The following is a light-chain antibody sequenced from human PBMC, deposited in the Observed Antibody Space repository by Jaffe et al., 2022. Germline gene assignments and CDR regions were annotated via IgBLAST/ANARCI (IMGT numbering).Light chain of an antibody. J-gene: IGKJ3*01. CDR3: QQYVSSPGT. CDR2: GAS. CDR1: QSVSSSK. V-gene: IGKV3-20*01. Sequence: EIVLTQFPGTLSLSPGERATLSCRASQSVSSSKLAWYLQKPGQAPRLLIYGASSRATGIPDRFSGSGSGTDFTLIISRLEPEDFAVYFCQQYVSSPGTFGPGTKVDIK.